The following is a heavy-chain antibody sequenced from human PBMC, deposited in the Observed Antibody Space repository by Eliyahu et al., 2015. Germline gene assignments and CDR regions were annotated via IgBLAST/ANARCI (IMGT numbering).Heavy chain of an antibody. D-gene: IGHD6-13*01. CDR2: IGTSGSFT. CDR3: ARVGSTVAAGMVDY. V-gene: IGHV3-11*06. Sequence: QVHLVESGGGLVKPGGSLRLSCAASGFTFSDHFMSWVRQPPGKGLEWLSYIGTSGSFTRYADSVKGRFTIXRDNAENSLYLQMNSLTADDTAVYYCARVGSTVAAGMVDYWGQGTPVTVSS. CDR1: GFTFSDHF. J-gene: IGHJ4*02.